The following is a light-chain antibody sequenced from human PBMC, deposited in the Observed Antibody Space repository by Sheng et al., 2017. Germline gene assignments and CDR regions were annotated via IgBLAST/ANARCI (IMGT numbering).Light chain of an antibody. V-gene: IGKV1-9*01. CDR2: GAS. J-gene: IGKJ4*01. Sequence: DIQLTQSPSFLSASIGDRVTITCRASQAITNSLAWYQQQPGKAPNLLIFGASSLQSGVPSRFSGSGSGTEFTLTISSLQPEDSATYYCQQLHTSPLTFGGGPKVDDQT. CDR1: QAITNS. CDR3: QQLHTSPLT.